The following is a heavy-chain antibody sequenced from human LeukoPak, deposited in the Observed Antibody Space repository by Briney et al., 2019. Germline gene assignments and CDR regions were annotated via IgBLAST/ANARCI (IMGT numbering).Heavy chain of an antibody. D-gene: IGHD6-19*01. J-gene: IGHJ4*02. Sequence: ASVKVSCKASGHTFTSYGISWVRQAPGQGLEWMGWISAYNGNTNYAQKFQGRVTMTTDTSTSTAYMELRSLRSDDTAVYYCARDQQWLDPARHGFDYWGQGTLVTVSS. V-gene: IGHV1-18*01. CDR2: ISAYNGNT. CDR3: ARDQQWLDPARHGFDY. CDR1: GHTFTSYG.